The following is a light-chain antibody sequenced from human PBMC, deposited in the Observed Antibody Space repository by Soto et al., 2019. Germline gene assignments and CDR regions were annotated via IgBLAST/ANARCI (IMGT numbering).Light chain of an antibody. V-gene: IGKV3-11*01. Sequence: ETLMTQSPATLSVSPGERATLSCRASQSVNNNLAWYQQKLGQAPRVLIYDASNRATGIPARFSGSGSGTDFTLTISSLEPEDFAVYYCQQRSNWPPEITFGQGTRLEIK. CDR1: QSVNNN. CDR2: DAS. J-gene: IGKJ5*01. CDR3: QQRSNWPPEIT.